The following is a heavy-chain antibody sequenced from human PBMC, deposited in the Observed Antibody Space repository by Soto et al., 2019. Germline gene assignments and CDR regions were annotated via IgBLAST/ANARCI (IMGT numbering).Heavy chain of an antibody. CDR1: GFTFSSYT. J-gene: IGHJ4*02. V-gene: IGHV3-30-3*01. CDR2: ISYDGGDK. D-gene: IGHD3-22*01. Sequence: QVQLVESGGGVVQPGRSLRLSCAASGFTFSSYTMHWVRQTPGKGLEWVADISYDGGDKYYADSVKGRFTISRDNSRNILYLQMTSLRTGDTSASYCARAYILAVVPPAYWGQGTLVSVSS. CDR3: ARAYILAVVPPAY.